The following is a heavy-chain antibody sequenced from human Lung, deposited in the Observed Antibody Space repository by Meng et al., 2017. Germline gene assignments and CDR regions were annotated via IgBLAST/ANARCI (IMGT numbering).Heavy chain of an antibody. CDR3: ARGYYSDSH. CDR1: GASIDTDNW. V-gene: IGHV4-4*02. Sequence: QVHLQQWGAGLLKPSGTLSLTCAVSGASIDTDNWWTWVRQSPGKGLEWIGEIHHSGSTNYNPSFKSRVILSVDKSKNQFSLKVNSVTAADTAVYYCARGYYSDSHWGQGTLVTVSS. D-gene: IGHD3-22*01. CDR2: IHHSGST. J-gene: IGHJ4*02.